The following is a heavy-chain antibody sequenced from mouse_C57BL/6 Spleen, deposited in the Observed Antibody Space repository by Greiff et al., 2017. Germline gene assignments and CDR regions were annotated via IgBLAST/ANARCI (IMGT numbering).Heavy chain of an antibody. CDR2: IRNKANGYTT. D-gene: IGHD2-4*01. J-gene: IGHJ4*01. CDR3: ASEGDYDGRGWYAMDY. Sequence: EVKVVESGGGLVQPGGSLSLSCAASGFTFTDYYMSWVRQPPGKALEWLGFIRNKANGYTTEYSASVKGRFTISRDNSQSILYLQMNALRAEDSATYYCASEGDYDGRGWYAMDYWGQGTSVTVSS. V-gene: IGHV7-3*01. CDR1: GFTFTDYY.